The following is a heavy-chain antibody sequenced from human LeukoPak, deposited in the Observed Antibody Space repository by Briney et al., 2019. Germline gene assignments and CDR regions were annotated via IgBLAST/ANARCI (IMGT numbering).Heavy chain of an antibody. J-gene: IGHJ3*02. D-gene: IGHD3/OR15-3a*01. CDR3: VRTGMTLDSNAFDI. V-gene: IGHV4-34*01. Sequence: SETLSLTCAVYGGSFSGYYWSWIRQPPEKGLEWIGEINHSGSTNNNPSLKSRVTISVDTSKNQFSLRLTSVTAADTAVYYCVRTGMTLDSNAFDIWGQGTMVTVSS. CDR1: GGSFSGYY. CDR2: INHSGST.